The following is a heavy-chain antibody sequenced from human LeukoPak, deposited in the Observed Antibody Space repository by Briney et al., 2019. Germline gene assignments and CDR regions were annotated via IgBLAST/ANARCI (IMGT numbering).Heavy chain of an antibody. Sequence: GASVKVSCKASGYTFTSDGISWVRQAPGQGLEWMGWISAYNGNTNYAQKLQGRVTMTTDTSTSTAYMELRSLRSDDTAVYYCARVLRYFDWQTWGSIWGKYYFDHWGQGTLVTVSS. V-gene: IGHV1-18*01. J-gene: IGHJ4*02. CDR3: ARVLRYFDWQTWGSIWGKYYFDH. D-gene: IGHD3-9*01. CDR1: GYTFTSDG. CDR2: ISAYNGNT.